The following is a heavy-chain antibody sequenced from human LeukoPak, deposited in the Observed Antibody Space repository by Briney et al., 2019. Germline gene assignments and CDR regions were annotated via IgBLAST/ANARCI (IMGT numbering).Heavy chain of an antibody. D-gene: IGHD6-19*01. CDR3: ARYYSSGWFDY. J-gene: IGHJ4*02. Sequence: PGGSLRLSCAASGFTVSTNYMSWVRQAPGKGLEWVSIIYSGGSTYHADSVKGRFTISRDNSKNTLYLQMNSLRAEDTAVYYCARYYSSGWFDYWGQGTLVTVSS. V-gene: IGHV3-53*01. CDR2: IYSGGST. CDR1: GFTVSTNY.